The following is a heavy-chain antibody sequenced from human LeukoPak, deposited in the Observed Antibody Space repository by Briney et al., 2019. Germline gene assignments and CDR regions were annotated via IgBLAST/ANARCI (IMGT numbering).Heavy chain of an antibody. D-gene: IGHD6-13*01. Sequence: NPGGSLRLSCAASGFTFSSYEMNWVRQAPGKGLEWVSYISSSGSTIYYADSVKGRFTISRDNAKNSLYLQMNSLRAEDTAVYYCARLYEGSSSWSQGYYYYYMDVWGKGTTVTISS. J-gene: IGHJ6*03. CDR2: ISSSGSTI. V-gene: IGHV3-48*03. CDR3: ARLYEGSSSWSQGYYYYYMDV. CDR1: GFTFSSYE.